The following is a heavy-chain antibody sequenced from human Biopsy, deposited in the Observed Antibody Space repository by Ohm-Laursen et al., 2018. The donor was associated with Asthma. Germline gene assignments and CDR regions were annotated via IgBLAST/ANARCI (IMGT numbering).Heavy chain of an antibody. J-gene: IGHJ6*02. Sequence: ASVKVSCKPSGYTFNSAGITWVRQAPGQGLEWMGWISVYNGNTKVAQKLQDKVTMITDTSTSTAYMELRSLRSDDTAVYFCARAVDYSHYYGIDVWGQGTTVTVS. CDR3: ARAVDYSHYYGIDV. CDR1: GYTFNSAG. V-gene: IGHV1-18*01. CDR2: ISVYNGNT. D-gene: IGHD3-10*01.